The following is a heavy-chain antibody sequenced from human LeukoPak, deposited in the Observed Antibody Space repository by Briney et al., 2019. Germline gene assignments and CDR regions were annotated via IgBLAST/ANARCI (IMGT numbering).Heavy chain of an antibody. V-gene: IGHV4-4*07. CDR3: AREVSSSITVAGYFDY. CDR2: IYTSGST. CDR1: GGSISRYY. J-gene: IGHJ4*02. Sequence: SETLSLTCTVSGGSISRYYWNWIRQPAGKGLEWIGRIYTSGSTNYNPSLKSRVITSVDTSKNQFSLKLSSVTAADTAVYYCAREVSSSITVAGYFDYWGQGTLVTVSS. D-gene: IGHD6-19*01.